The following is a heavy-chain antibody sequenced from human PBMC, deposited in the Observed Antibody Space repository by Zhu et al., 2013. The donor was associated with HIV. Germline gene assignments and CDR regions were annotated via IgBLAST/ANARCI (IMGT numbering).Heavy chain of an antibody. D-gene: IGHD6-19*01. J-gene: IGHJ6*02. Sequence: QVQLVQSGAEVKKPGSSVKVSCKASGGTFSSYAISWVRQAPGQGLEWMGGIIPIFGTANYAQKFQGRVTITADKSTSTAYMELSSLRSEDTAVYYCARVASLAVAGTKRNYYYYGMDVWGQGTTVTVSS. V-gene: IGHV1-69*06. CDR1: GGTFSSYA. CDR3: ARVASLAVAGTKRNYYYYGMDV. CDR2: IIPIFGTA.